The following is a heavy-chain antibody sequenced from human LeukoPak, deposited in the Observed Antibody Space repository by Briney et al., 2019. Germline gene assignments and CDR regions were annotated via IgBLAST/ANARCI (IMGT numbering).Heavy chain of an antibody. J-gene: IGHJ4*02. CDR3: GRGGIAAAASGIDY. CDR2: IYYDGST. D-gene: IGHD6-13*01. Sequence: SETLSLTCTVSGGSISNYYWSWMRQPPGKGLEWIGYIYYDGSTNCNPSLKSRVTISVDTSKNQFSLKLSSVTAADTAVYYCGRGGIAAAASGIDYWGQGTLVAVSS. V-gene: IGHV4-59*12. CDR1: GGSISNYY.